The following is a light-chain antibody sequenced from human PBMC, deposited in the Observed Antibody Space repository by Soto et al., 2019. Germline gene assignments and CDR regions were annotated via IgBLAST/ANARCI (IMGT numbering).Light chain of an antibody. CDR2: KAS. V-gene: IGKV1-5*03. J-gene: IGKJ2*01. CDR1: QSISSW. Sequence: QSPSTLSASVGDRVTITCRASQSISSWLAWYQQKPGKAPKLLIYKASSLESGVPSRFSGSGSGTEFTLTISSLQPDDFATYYCQQYNSRMYTFGQGTKVDIK. CDR3: QQYNSRMYT.